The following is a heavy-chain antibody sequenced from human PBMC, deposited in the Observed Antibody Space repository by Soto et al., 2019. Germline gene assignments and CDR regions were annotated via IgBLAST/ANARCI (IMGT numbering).Heavy chain of an antibody. CDR3: ARGRTYYYDSSGSYNWFGP. J-gene: IGHJ5*02. CDR1: GGSISSGGYY. CDR2: IYYSGST. Sequence: PSETLSLTCTVSGGSISSGGYYWSWIRQHPGKGLEWIGYIYYSGSTYYNPSLKSRVTISVDTSKNQFSLKLSSVTAADTAVYYCARGRTYYYDSSGSYNWFGPWGQGTLVTVSS. D-gene: IGHD3-22*01. V-gene: IGHV4-31*03.